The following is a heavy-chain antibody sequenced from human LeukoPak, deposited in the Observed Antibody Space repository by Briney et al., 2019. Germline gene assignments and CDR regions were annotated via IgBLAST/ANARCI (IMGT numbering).Heavy chain of an antibody. CDR1: GFIFNSYS. V-gene: IGHV3-48*01. J-gene: IGHJ4*02. D-gene: IGHD1-1*01. CDR2: ISSSSSSI. Sequence: GGSLRLSCAASGFIFNSYSMNWVRQAPGKGLEWVSYISSSSSSIYYADSVKGRFTISRDNAKNSLYLQMNSLRVEDTGVYYCARGRPDWNGGFDYWGQGTLVTVSS. CDR3: ARGRPDWNGGFDY.